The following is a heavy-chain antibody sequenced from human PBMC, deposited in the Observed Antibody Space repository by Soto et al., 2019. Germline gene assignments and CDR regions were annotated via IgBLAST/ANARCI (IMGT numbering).Heavy chain of an antibody. V-gene: IGHV1-69*13. J-gene: IGHJ4*02. CDR3: ARDRGIGHDYGDYGPLDY. CDR2: IIPIFGTA. D-gene: IGHD4-17*01. Sequence: ASVKVSCKASGGTFSSYAISWVRQAPEQGLEWMGGIIPIFGTANYAQKFQGRVTITADESTSTAYMELSSLRSEDTAVYYCARDRGIGHDYGDYGPLDYWGQGTLVTVSS. CDR1: GGTFSSYA.